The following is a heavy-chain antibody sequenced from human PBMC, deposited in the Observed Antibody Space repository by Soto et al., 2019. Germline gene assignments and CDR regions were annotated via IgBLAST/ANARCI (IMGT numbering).Heavy chain of an antibody. CDR3: AKEGNDYGDYIIDF. CDR2: ISYDGSKK. Sequence: QVQLVESGGGVVLPGTSLRLSCAASGFTFSSHVMHWVRQAPGKGLEWLTTISYDGSKKHYADSVKGRFTISRDNCTNTLYLQMNSLRAEDTAVYYCAKEGNDYGDYIIDFWGQGTLVTVSS. V-gene: IGHV3-30*18. CDR1: GFTFSSHV. J-gene: IGHJ4*02. D-gene: IGHD4-17*01.